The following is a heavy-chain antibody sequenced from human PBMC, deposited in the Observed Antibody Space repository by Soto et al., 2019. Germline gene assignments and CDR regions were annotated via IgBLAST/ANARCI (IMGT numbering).Heavy chain of an antibody. CDR2: IYYSGST. J-gene: IGHJ3*02. CDR3: ARGGASAARHFDI. Sequence: PSETLSLTCTVSGGSISSSSYYWGWIRQPPGKGLEWIGSIYYSGSTNYNPSLKSRVTISVDTSRNQFSLRLSSVTAADTAVYYCARGGASAARHFDIWGQGTMVTVSS. V-gene: IGHV4-39*07. D-gene: IGHD2-2*01. CDR1: GGSISSSSYY.